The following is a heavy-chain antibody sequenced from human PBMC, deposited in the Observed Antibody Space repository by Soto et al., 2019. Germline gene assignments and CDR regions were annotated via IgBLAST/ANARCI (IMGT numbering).Heavy chain of an antibody. CDR3: ARDGIAAAGYYYYGMDV. D-gene: IGHD6-13*01. V-gene: IGHV3-48*03. CDR2: ISSSGSTI. CDR1: GFTFSSYE. J-gene: IGHJ6*02. Sequence: GGSLRLSCAASGFTFSSYEMNWVRQAPGKGLGWVSYISSSGSTIYYADSVKGRFTISRDNAKNSLYLQMNSLRAEDTAVYYCARDGIAAAGYYYYGMDVWGQGTTVTVSS.